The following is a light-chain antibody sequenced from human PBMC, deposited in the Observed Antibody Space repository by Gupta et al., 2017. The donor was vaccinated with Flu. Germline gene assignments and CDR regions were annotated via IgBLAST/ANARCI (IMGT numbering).Light chain of an antibody. CDR2: LGS. CDR1: QSLRHSNGYNY. CDR3: RQVLQTPLT. Sequence: QSPFALPHTPGEPASISCRSSQSLRHSNGYNYLDCYLQKPGQAPQLLIYLGSDRASGVPDSVSGSGSGTDFTLKISRGEAEDVGGVYYCRQVLQTPLTFGQGTRMDIK. J-gene: IGKJ5*01. V-gene: IGKV2-28*01.